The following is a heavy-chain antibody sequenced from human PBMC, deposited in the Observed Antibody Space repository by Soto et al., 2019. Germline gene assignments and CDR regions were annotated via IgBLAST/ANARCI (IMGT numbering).Heavy chain of an antibody. V-gene: IGHV4-39*01. CDR1: CGSIISSSYY. D-gene: IGHD3-22*01. Sequence: SETLSLTCTFSCGSIISSSYYWGWIRQPPGKGLEWIGSIYYGGSTYYNPSLKSRVTISVDTSKNQFSLKLSSVTAADTAVYYCARHKISDYYDSSGYWTLDYWGQGTLVTV. CDR2: IYYGGST. CDR3: ARHKISDYYDSSGYWTLDY. J-gene: IGHJ4*02.